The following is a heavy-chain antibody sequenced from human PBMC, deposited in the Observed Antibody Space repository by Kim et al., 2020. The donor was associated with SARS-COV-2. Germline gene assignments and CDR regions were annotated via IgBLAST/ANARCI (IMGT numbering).Heavy chain of an antibody. CDR2: IYYSGST. CDR1: GGSISSGGYY. D-gene: IGHD1-26*01. V-gene: IGHV4-31*03. J-gene: IGHJ4*02. Sequence: SETLSLTCTVSGGSISSGGYYWSWIRQHPGKGLEWIGYIYYSGSTYYNPSLKSRVTISVDTSKNQFSLKLSSVTAADTAVYYCARGPPNRYYFDYWGQGTLVTVSS. CDR3: ARGPPNRYYFDY.